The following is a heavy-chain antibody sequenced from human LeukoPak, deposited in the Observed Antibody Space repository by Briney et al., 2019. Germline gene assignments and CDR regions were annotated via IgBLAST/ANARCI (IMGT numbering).Heavy chain of an antibody. D-gene: IGHD3-10*01. CDR3: ASQDERITMVRGVIRFDY. J-gene: IGHJ4*02. Sequence: SETLSLTCTVSGGSISSSSYYWGWIRQPPGKGLEWIGSIYCSGSTYYNPSLKSRVTISVDTSKNQFPLKLSSVTAADTAVYYCASQDERITMVRGVIRFDYWGQGTLVTVSS. CDR1: GGSISSSSYY. CDR2: IYCSGST. V-gene: IGHV4-39*01.